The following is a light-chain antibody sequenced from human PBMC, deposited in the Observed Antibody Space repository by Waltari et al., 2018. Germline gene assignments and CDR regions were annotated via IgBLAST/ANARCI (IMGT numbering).Light chain of an antibody. CDR2: EVS. CDR1: SSDVGGYNY. J-gene: IGLJ3*02. CDR3: SSYAGSNNWV. V-gene: IGLV2-8*01. Sequence: QSALTQPPSASGSPGQSVTISCPGTSSDVGGYNYVSWYQQHPGKAPKLMISEVSKRPSGVPDRFSGSKSGNTASLTVSGLQAEDEADYYCSSYAGSNNWVFGGGTKLTVL.